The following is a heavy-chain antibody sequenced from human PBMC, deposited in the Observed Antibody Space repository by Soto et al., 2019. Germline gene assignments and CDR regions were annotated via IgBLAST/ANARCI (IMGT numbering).Heavy chain of an antibody. CDR1: GYTFTSYA. J-gene: IGHJ4*02. CDR2: INAGNGNT. D-gene: IGHD3-22*01. CDR3: AREWYYYDSSGYLGYYFDY. Sequence: ASVKVSCKASGYTFTSYAMHWVRQAPGQRLEWMGWINAGNGNTKYSQKFQGRVTITRDTSASTAYMELSSLRSEDTAVYYCAREWYYYDSSGYLGYYFDYWGQGTLVTVSS. V-gene: IGHV1-3*01.